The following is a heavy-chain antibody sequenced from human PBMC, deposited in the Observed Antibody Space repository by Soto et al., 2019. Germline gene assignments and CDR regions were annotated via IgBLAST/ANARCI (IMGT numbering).Heavy chain of an antibody. CDR3: AKDAIPYNGRNDGFDI. D-gene: IGHD1-20*01. Sequence: EVQLLESGGGLVQPGGSLRLSRAASGFTFSDYAMYWVRQTPGKGLEWVSAVSGDGGSTFYPDSVKGRFTISRDNSKSTLFLQMNSLGAEDTAVYYCAKDAIPYNGRNDGFDIWGLGTMVTVSS. J-gene: IGHJ3*02. CDR2: VSGDGGST. CDR1: GFTFSDYA. V-gene: IGHV3-23*01.